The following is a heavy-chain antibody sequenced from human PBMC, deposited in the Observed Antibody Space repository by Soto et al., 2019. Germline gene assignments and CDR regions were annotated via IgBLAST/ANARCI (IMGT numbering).Heavy chain of an antibody. Sequence: PSETLSLTCAVSGGSISSGGYYWNWIRQPPGKGLEWIGEINHSGSTNYNPSLKSRVTISVDTSKNQFSLKLSSMTAADTAVYYCARQQQLGNFDYWGQGTLVTVSS. D-gene: IGHD6-13*01. V-gene: IGHV4-39*01. CDR3: ARQQQLGNFDY. CDR1: GGSISSGGYY. CDR2: INHSGST. J-gene: IGHJ4*02.